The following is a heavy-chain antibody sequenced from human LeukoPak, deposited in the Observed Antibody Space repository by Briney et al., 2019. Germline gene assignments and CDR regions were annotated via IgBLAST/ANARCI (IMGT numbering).Heavy chain of an antibody. D-gene: IGHD4-23*01. CDR1: GFNFNYFA. CDR2: IGDAATSA. J-gene: IGHJ4*02. CDR3: SRVKYGGNSGYHFDS. V-gene: IGHV3-23*01. Sequence: PGGSLRLSCEASGFNFNYFAMSWVRQVPGKGLEWVSTIGDAATSASYADSVRGRFSMSRDNSKNMVYLQMDSLRAEDTAVYFCSRVKYGGNSGYHFDSWGLGTLVTVSS.